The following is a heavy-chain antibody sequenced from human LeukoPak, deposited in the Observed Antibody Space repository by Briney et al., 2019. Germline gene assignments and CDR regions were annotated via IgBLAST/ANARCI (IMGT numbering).Heavy chain of an antibody. Sequence: GGSLRLPCAASGFSFSSYEMNWVRQAPGKGLEWISYISASGTLTHYADSVEGRFTISRDNAKNSLYLQMNSLRGEDTAVYYCARDGTPIYSSGWVYMDVWGKGTTVTISS. D-gene: IGHD6-25*01. CDR3: ARDGTPIYSSGWVYMDV. V-gene: IGHV3-48*03. CDR2: ISASGTLT. CDR1: GFSFSSYE. J-gene: IGHJ6*04.